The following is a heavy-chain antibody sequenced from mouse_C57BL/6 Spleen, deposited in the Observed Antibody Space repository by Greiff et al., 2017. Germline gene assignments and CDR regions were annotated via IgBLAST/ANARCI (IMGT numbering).Heavy chain of an antibody. V-gene: IGHV2-2*01. D-gene: IGHD4-1*01. CDR3: AGLGRPAY. CDR2: IWSGGST. J-gene: IGHJ3*01. Sequence: QVQLKESGPGLVQPSQSLSITCTVSGFSLTSYGVHWVRQSPGKGLEWLGVIWSGGSTDYNAAFISRLSISKDNSKSQVFFKMNSLQADDTAIYYCAGLGRPAYWGQGTLVTVSA. CDR1: GFSLTSYG.